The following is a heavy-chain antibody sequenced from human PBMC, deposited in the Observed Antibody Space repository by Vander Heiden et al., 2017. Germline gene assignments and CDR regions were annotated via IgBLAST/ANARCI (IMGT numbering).Heavy chain of an antibody. CDR1: GFTFGAYA. J-gene: IGHJ4*02. CDR2: IRSKAYGGTT. Sequence: EVQLVESGGGLVQPGRSLRLSCTASGFTFGAYAMSGFRQAAGKGLEWVGFIRSKAYGGTTEYAASVKGRFTISRDDSKSIAYLQMNSLKTEDTAVYYCTRAQRGYSYGFGYWGQGTLVTVSS. D-gene: IGHD5-18*01. V-gene: IGHV3-49*03. CDR3: TRAQRGYSYGFGY.